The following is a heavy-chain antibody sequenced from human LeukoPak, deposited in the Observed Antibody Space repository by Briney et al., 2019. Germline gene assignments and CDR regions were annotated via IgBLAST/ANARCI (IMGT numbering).Heavy chain of an antibody. CDR1: GYTFTGYY. CDR3: VRGGALYYDFWD. D-gene: IGHD3-3*01. J-gene: IGHJ4*02. V-gene: IGHV1-2*02. Sequence: VASVKVSCKASGYTFTGYYMHWVRQAPGQGLEWMGWINPNSGGTNYAQKFQGSVTMTRDTSITTGYMELSRLTSDDTAVYYCVRGGALYYDFWDWGQGTLVIVSS. CDR2: INPNSGGT.